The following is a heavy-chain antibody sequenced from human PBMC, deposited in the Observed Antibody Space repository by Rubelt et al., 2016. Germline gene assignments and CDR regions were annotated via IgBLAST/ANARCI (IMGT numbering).Heavy chain of an antibody. CDR2: INHSGST. D-gene: IGHD3-22*01. CDR1: GGSISSSNW. J-gene: IGHJ5*02. Sequence: QVQLQESGPGLVKPSGTLSLTCAVSGGSISSSNWWSWVRQPPGKGLEWIGEINHSGSTNYNPALNGRVTISVDTSKNQFSLKLSSVTAADTAVYYCARDSRSGYRYNWFDPWGQGTLVTVSS. CDR3: ARDSRSGYRYNWFDP. V-gene: IGHV4-4*02.